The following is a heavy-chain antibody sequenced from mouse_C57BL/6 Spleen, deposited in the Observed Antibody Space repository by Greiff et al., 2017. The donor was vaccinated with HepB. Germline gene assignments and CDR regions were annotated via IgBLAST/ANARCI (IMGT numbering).Heavy chain of an antibody. CDR2: INPSSGYT. Sequence: VQLQQSGAELARPGASVKMSCKASGYTFTSYTMHWVKQRPGQGLEWIGYINPSSGYTKYNKKFKDKATLTADKSSSTAYMQLSSLTSEDSAVYYCARDSTVVATDYFDYWGQGTTLTVSS. CDR3: ARDSTVVATDYFDY. V-gene: IGHV1-4*01. J-gene: IGHJ2*01. D-gene: IGHD1-1*01. CDR1: GYTFTSYT.